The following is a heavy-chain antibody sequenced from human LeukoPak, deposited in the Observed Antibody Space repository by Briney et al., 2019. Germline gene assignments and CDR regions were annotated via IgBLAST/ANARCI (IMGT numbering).Heavy chain of an antibody. CDR3: ARGGDYWEAAFDI. CDR1: GFTFSSYS. D-gene: IGHD2-21*02. J-gene: IGHJ3*02. CDR2: ISSSSSYI. Sequence: GGSLRLSCAASGFTFSSYSMNWVRQAPGKGLEWVSSISSSSSYIYYADSVKGRFTISRDNAKNSLYLQMNSLRAGDTAVYYCARGGDYWEAAFDIWGQGTMVTVSS. V-gene: IGHV3-21*01.